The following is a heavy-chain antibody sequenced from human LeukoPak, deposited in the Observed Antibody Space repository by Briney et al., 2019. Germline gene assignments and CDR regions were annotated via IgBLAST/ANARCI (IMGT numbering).Heavy chain of an antibody. CDR3: AREGKQWLVLDY. V-gene: IGHV4-38-2*02. Sequence: KPSETLSLTCTVSGYSISSGYYWGWIRQPPGKGLEWIGSIYHSGSTYYNPSLKSRVTISVDTSKNQFSLKLSSVTAADTAVYYCAREGKQWLVLDYWGQGTLVTVSS. J-gene: IGHJ4*02. D-gene: IGHD6-19*01. CDR1: GYSISSGYY. CDR2: IYHSGST.